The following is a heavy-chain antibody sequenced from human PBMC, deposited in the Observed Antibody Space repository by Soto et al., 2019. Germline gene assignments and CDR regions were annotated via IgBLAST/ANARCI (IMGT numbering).Heavy chain of an antibody. CDR1: GASASSQSAA. CDR2: TYYRSKWYN. CDR3: AREVRGITMIVVTLGPEGSAFDI. J-gene: IGHJ3*02. V-gene: IGHV6-1*01. D-gene: IGHD3-22*01. Sequence: PSHTLSLSCASSGASASSQSAAWNWIRQSPSRGLEWLGRTYYRSKWYNDYPVSVNSRITINPDTSKNQFFLQLNSVTPEDSAVYFCAREVRGITMIVVTLGPEGSAFDIWGQGTMVTVSS.